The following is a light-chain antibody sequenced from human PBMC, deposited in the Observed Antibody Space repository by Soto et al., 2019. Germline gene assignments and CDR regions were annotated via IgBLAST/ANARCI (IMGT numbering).Light chain of an antibody. CDR1: RSINEW. CDR2: EAS. CDR3: QETNYHV. J-gene: IGKJ2*01. V-gene: IGKV1-5*01. Sequence: DIQLTQSASTLSASVGDRVTITCRASRSINEWLAWYQKKPGKAPKLLIYEASKLESGVPSRFSGSGSGTEFTLTISSLQPDDLATYYCQETNYHVFGQGTQVEIK.